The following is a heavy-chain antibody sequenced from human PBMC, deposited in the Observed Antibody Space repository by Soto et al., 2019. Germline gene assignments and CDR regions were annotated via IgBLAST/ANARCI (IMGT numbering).Heavy chain of an antibody. Sequence: SETLSLTCTVSGGSISSSSYYWGWIRQPPGKGLEWIGSIYYSGSTYYNPSLKSRVTISVDTSKNQFSLKLSSVTAADTAVYYCARHRGLVCSGGSCYSGDYYYYMDVWGKGTTVTVSS. CDR2: IYYSGST. CDR3: ARHRGLVCSGGSCYSGDYYYYMDV. V-gene: IGHV4-39*01. CDR1: GGSISSSSYY. D-gene: IGHD2-15*01. J-gene: IGHJ6*03.